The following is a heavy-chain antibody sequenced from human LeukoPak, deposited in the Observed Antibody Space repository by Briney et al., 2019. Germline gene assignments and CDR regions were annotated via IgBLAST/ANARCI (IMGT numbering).Heavy chain of an antibody. D-gene: IGHD6-6*01. CDR3: AKDSGSSFYYYYGMDV. J-gene: IGHJ6*02. CDR1: GFTFDDYA. V-gene: IGHV3-9*01. Sequence: GGSLRLSCAASGFTFDDYAMHWVRQAPGEGLEWVSGISWNSGSIGYADSVKGRFTISRDNAKNSLYLQMNSLRAEDTALYYCAKDSGSSFYYYYGMDVWGQGTTVTVSS. CDR2: ISWNSGSI.